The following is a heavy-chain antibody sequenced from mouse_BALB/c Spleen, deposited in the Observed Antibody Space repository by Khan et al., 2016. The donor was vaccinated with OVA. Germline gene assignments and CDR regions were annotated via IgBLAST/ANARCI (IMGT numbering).Heavy chain of an antibody. CDR3: AREEALYHFDH. V-gene: IGHV1-76*01. CDR2: IYPGTDNT. D-gene: IGHD3-2*02. J-gene: IGHJ2*01. CDR1: GYIFTSYW. Sequence: QVQLKQSGAELVRPGAPVKLSCKTSGYIFTSYWIHWVKQRSGQGLEWIARIYPGTDNTYYNEKFKDKATLTADKSSSTAYMQLSSLKSEDSDVYVCAREEALYHFDHWGQGTTLTVSS.